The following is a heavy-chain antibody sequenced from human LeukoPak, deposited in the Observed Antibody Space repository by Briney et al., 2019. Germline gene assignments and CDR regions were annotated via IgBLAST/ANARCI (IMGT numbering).Heavy chain of an antibody. D-gene: IGHD6-6*01. J-gene: IGHJ4*02. CDR3: ARQEYSRFGDY. Sequence: PSETLSLTCAVPGYSISSGYYWGWIRQPPGKGLEWIGSIYHSGSTYYNPSLKSRVTISVDTSKNQFSLKLSSVTAADTAVYYCARQEYSRFGDYWGQGTLVTVSS. CDR1: GYSISSGYY. V-gene: IGHV4-38-2*01. CDR2: IYHSGST.